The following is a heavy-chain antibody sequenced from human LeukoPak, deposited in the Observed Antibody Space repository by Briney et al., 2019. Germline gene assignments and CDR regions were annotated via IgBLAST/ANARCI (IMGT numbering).Heavy chain of an antibody. V-gene: IGHV1-18*01. D-gene: IGHD5-18*01. CDR1: GYTFINYD. J-gene: IGHJ4*02. Sequence: ASVKVSCKASGYTFINYDFSWVRQAPGQGLEWMGWISTYNGNTNYAQKLQGRVTMTTDTSTSTAYMELRSLRSDDTAVYYCAREDTAMGYFDYWGQGTLVTVSS. CDR2: ISTYNGNT. CDR3: AREDTAMGYFDY.